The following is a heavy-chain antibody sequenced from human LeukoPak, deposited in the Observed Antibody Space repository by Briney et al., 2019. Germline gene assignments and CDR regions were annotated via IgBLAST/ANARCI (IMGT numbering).Heavy chain of an antibody. CDR1: GFTFNNYA. V-gene: IGHV3-30-3*01. CDR3: ARDRDYPDAFDI. Sequence: PGGSLRLSCAASGFTFNNYAMHWVRQAPGKGLEWVAVISYDGSNKYYADSVKGRFTISRDNSKNSLYLQMNSLRAEDTAVYYCARDRDYPDAFDIWGQGTMVTVSS. CDR2: ISYDGSNK. J-gene: IGHJ3*02. D-gene: IGHD4-11*01.